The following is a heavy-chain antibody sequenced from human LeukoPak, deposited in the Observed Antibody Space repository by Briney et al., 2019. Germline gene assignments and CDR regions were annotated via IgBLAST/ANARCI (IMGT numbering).Heavy chain of an antibody. Sequence: GSSVKVSCKASGGTFSSYAISWVRQAPGQGPEWMGGVIPIFGTANYAQKFQGRVTITTDESTSTAYMELSSLRSEDTAVYYCARARYYDILTGYYHFDYWGQGTLVTVSS. V-gene: IGHV1-69*05. CDR3: ARARYYDILTGYYHFDY. J-gene: IGHJ4*02. CDR1: GGTFSSYA. CDR2: VIPIFGTA. D-gene: IGHD3-9*01.